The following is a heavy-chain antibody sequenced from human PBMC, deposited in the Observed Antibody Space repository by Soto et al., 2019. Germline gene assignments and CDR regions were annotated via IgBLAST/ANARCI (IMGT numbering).Heavy chain of an antibody. CDR3: ARRDWEQQLIVPFSNNWFDP. J-gene: IGHJ5*02. CDR2: IYYSGST. D-gene: IGHD6-13*01. V-gene: IGHV4-39*01. CDR1: GGSISSSSYY. Sequence: QLQLQESGPGLVKPSETLSLTCTVSGGSISSSSYYWGWIRQPPGKGLEWIGSIYYSGSTYYNPSLKSRVTISVDTSKNQFSLKLSSVTAADTAVYYCARRDWEQQLIVPFSNNWFDPWGQGTLVTVSS.